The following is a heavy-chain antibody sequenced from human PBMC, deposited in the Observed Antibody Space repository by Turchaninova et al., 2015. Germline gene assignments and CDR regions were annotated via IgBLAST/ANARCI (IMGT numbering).Heavy chain of an antibody. Sequence: QVQHPPPGPDLVKASKNHSRPWVIPGYSRSSSSAVWNRIRQSPSKGLEWLGRTYDRSRWDNDYALSVKSRITINSDTSENQFSLRLNSVTPEDTAVYYCARGGTYFKGFEFWGQGALVTVSS. CDR3: ARGGTYFKGFEF. V-gene: IGHV6-1*01. CDR1: GYSRSSSSAV. CDR2: TYDRSRWDN. D-gene: IGHD1-26*01. J-gene: IGHJ4*02.